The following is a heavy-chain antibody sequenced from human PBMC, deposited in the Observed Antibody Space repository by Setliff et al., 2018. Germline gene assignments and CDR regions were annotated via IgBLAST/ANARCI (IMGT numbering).Heavy chain of an antibody. Sequence: SETLSLTCTVSGGSISSGDYYWGWIRQPPGKGLGWIGYIYYSGCTYYNPSLKSRVTISVDTSKNQFSLKLSSVTAADTAVYYCVRAGWLAQGGFDYWGQGTLVTVSS. CDR3: VRAGWLAQGGFDY. CDR1: GGSISSGDYY. J-gene: IGHJ4*02. CDR2: IYYSGCT. D-gene: IGHD5-12*01. V-gene: IGHV4-30-4*08.